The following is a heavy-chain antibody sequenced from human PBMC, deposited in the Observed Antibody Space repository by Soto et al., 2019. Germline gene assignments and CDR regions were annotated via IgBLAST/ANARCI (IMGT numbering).Heavy chain of an antibody. D-gene: IGHD3-22*01. CDR1: GFTFRSYG. J-gene: IGHJ3*02. V-gene: IGHV3-33*01. CDR3: AREYYYEGRGYSWAYDI. Sequence: GGSLRLSCAASGFTFRSYGMHWVRQAPGKGLEWVAVIWYDGSNKYYADSVKGRFTISRDNSKSTMYLQMNSLRVEDTAVYYCAREYYYEGRGYSWAYDIWGQGTRVTVSS. CDR2: IWYDGSNK.